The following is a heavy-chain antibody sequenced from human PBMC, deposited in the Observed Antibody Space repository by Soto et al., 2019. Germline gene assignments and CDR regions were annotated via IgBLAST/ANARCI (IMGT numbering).Heavy chain of an antibody. V-gene: IGHV3-30*04. Sequence: GESLKISCAASGFTFSSYAMHWVRQAPGKGLEWVAVISYDGSNKYYADSVKGRFTISRDNSKNTLYLQMNSLRAEDTAVYYCARDEANWSGYWGQGTLVTVSS. D-gene: IGHD1-1*01. CDR2: ISYDGSNK. CDR3: ARDEANWSGY. CDR1: GFTFSSYA. J-gene: IGHJ4*02.